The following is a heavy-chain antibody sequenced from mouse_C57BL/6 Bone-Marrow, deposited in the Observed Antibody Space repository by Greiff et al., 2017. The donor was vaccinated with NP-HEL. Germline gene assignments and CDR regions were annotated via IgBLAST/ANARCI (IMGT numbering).Heavy chain of an antibody. CDR3: ARYPYYDPAWFAY. CDR2: INPNNGGT. V-gene: IGHV1-26*01. Sequence: EVQLQQSGPELVKPGASVKISCKASGYTFTDYYMNWVKQSHGKSLEWIGDINPNNGGTSYNQKFKGKATLTVDKSSSTAYMELRSLTSEDSAVYYCARYPYYDPAWFAYWGQGTLVTVSA. J-gene: IGHJ3*01. D-gene: IGHD2-4*01. CDR1: GYTFTDYY.